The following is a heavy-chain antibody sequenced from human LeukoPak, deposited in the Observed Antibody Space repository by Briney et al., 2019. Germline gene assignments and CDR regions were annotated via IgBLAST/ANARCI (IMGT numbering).Heavy chain of an antibody. J-gene: IGHJ4*02. CDR3: AKNSGYSYGSYFDY. CDR1: GFTFSSYG. V-gene: IGHV3-30*02. Sequence: PGGSLRLSCAASGFTFSSYGMHWVRQAPDKGLEWVAFIRYDGSNKYYADSVKGRFTISRDNSKNTLYLQMNSLRAEDTAVYYCAKNSGYSYGSYFDYWGQGTLVTVSS. CDR2: IRYDGSNK. D-gene: IGHD5-18*01.